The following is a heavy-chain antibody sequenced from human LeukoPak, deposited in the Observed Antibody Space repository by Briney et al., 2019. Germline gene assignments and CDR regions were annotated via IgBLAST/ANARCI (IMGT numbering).Heavy chain of an antibody. Sequence: GGSLRLSCAASGFTFSSYSMNWVRQAPGKGLEWVSSISSSSYIYYADSVKGRFTISRDNAKNSLYLQMNSLRSEDTAVYYCAQSGGDTVTRFDYWGQGTLVTVSS. J-gene: IGHJ4*02. V-gene: IGHV3-21*04. CDR2: ISSSSYI. D-gene: IGHD4-11*01. CDR3: AQSGGDTVTRFDY. CDR1: GFTFSSYS.